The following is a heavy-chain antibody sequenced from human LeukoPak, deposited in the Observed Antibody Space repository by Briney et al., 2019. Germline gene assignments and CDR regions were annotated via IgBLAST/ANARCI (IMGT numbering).Heavy chain of an antibody. CDR1: GYTFTGYY. J-gene: IGHJ3*02. Sequence: SVKVSCKASGYTFTGYYMHWVRQAPGQRLEWMGWINPNSCGTNYAQKFQGRVTMTRDTSISTAYMELSRLRSDDTAVYYCARESRDGYSDAFDIWGQGTMVTVSS. V-gene: IGHV1-2*02. D-gene: IGHD5-24*01. CDR2: INPNSCGT. CDR3: ARESRDGYSDAFDI.